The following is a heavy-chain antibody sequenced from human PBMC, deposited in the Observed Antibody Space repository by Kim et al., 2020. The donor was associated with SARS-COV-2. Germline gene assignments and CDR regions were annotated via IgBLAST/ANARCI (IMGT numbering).Heavy chain of an antibody. Sequence: SETLSLTCTVSGGSISSGGYYWSWIRQHPGKGLEWIGYIYYSGSTYYNPSLKSRVTISVDTPKNQFSLKLSSVTAADTAVYYCARLKGFTFGGVIVIDWFDPWGQGTLVTVSS. V-gene: IGHV4-31*03. D-gene: IGHD3-16*02. CDR2: IYYSGST. CDR3: ARLKGFTFGGVIVIDWFDP. J-gene: IGHJ5*02. CDR1: GGSISSGGYY.